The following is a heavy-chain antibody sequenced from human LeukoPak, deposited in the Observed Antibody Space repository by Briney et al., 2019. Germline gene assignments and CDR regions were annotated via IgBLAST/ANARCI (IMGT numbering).Heavy chain of an antibody. Sequence: GASVKVSCKASGYTFTNYGISWVRQAPGQGLEWMGWISAYNGNTNYAQKLQGRVTMTTDTSTSTDYMELRSLTSDDTAVYYCARAKGLAFPDYWGQGTLVTVSS. CDR3: ARAKGLAFPDY. V-gene: IGHV1-18*01. CDR2: ISAYNGNT. J-gene: IGHJ4*02. CDR1: GYTFTNYG.